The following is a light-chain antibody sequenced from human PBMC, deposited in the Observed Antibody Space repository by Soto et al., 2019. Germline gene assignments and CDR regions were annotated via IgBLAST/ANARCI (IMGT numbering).Light chain of an antibody. CDR2: NNN. J-gene: IGLJ2*01. V-gene: IGLV1-44*01. CDR3: AAWDDSRNGVV. Sequence: QSVLTQPPSASGTPGQRVTISCSGSSSNIGSSSNIGSNPVNWYQQLPGTAPKLLIYNNNQRPSGVPDRFSGSKSGTSASRAISGLQSEDEADDYWAAWDDSRNGVVFGGGTKLTVL. CDR1: SSNIGSSSNIGSNP.